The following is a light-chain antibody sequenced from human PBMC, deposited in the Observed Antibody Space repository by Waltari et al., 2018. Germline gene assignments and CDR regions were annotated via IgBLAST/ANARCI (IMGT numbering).Light chain of an antibody. CDR3: HQYNNWPRT. CDR1: QSVTSS. J-gene: IGKJ1*01. Sequence: EIVMTQSPATLSVSPGERATLSCRASQSVTSSLAWYQQKPGRAPRLLIYGASIRDTGIPARISGSGSGTEFTLTISSLQSEDFAIYYCHQYNNWPRTFGQGTKVEIK. CDR2: GAS. V-gene: IGKV3-15*01.